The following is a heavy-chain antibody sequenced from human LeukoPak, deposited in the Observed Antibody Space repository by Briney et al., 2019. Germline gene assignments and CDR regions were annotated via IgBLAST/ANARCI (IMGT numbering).Heavy chain of an antibody. CDR1: GFTFSNYW. CDR3: ARHRNGGSQDDAFDI. J-gene: IGHJ3*02. D-gene: IGHD2-15*01. CDR2: IKEDGSEK. V-gene: IGHV3-7*01. Sequence: PGGSLRLSCAASGFTFSNYWMSWVRQAPGKGLEWVANIKEDGSEKYYVDSVKGRFTISRQNAKNSLFLQMNSLRAEDTAVYYCARHRNGGSQDDAFDIWGQGTMVTVSS.